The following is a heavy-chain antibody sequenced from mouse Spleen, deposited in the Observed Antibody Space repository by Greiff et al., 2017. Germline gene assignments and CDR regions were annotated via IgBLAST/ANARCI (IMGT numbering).Heavy chain of an antibody. Sequence: QVQLKQPGAELVKPGTSVKLSCKASGYTFTSYWMHWVKQRPGQGLEWIGVIDPSDSYTNYNQKFKGKATLTVDTSSSTAYMQLSSLTSEDSAVYYCGHYDMDYWGQGTSVTVSS. CDR3: GHYDMDY. V-gene: IGHV1-59*01. D-gene: IGHD1-1*01. J-gene: IGHJ4*01. CDR2: IDPSDSYT. CDR1: GYTFTSYW.